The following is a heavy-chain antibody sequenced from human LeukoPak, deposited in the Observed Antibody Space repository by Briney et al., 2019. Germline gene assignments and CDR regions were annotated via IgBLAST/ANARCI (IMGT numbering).Heavy chain of an antibody. CDR2: ISAYNGNT. Sequence: EASVKVSCKASGYTFTSYGISWVRQAPGQGLEWMGWISAYNGNTNYAQKLQGRVTMTTDTSTSTAYMELRSLRSDDTAVYYCARDLYSGTTSYYYYYYYMDVWGKGTTVTVSS. J-gene: IGHJ6*03. CDR1: GYTFTSYG. D-gene: IGHD1-7*01. CDR3: ARDLYSGTTSYYYYYYYMDV. V-gene: IGHV1-18*01.